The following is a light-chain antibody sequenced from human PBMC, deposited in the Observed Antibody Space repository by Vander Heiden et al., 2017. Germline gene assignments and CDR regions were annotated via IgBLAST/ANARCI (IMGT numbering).Light chain of an antibody. J-gene: IGLJ3*02. CDR1: SGPVATSSY. CDR2: STN. V-gene: IGLV8-61*01. CDR3: VLYMGSGIWV. Sequence: QTVVTQEPSLSVSPGGTVTLTCGLSSGPVATSSYPSWYQQTPGQAPRKLIYSTNTRSSGVPDRFSGAILGNKAALTITGAQADDESDYYCVLYMGSGIWVFGGGTKLTVL.